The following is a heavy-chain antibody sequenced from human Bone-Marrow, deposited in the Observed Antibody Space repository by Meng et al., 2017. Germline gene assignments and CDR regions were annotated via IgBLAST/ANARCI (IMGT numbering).Heavy chain of an antibody. D-gene: IGHD3-22*01. CDR3: ARSSYYDSSGYYYSRY. CDR1: GYTFTDYY. J-gene: IGHJ4*02. V-gene: IGHV1-18*04. Sequence: ASVKVSCKASGYTFTDYYIHWVRQAPGQGLEWMGWISAYNGNTNYAQKLQGRVTMTTDTSTSTAYMELRSLRSDDTAVYYCARSSYYDSSGYYYSRYWGQGTLVTVSS. CDR2: ISAYNGNT.